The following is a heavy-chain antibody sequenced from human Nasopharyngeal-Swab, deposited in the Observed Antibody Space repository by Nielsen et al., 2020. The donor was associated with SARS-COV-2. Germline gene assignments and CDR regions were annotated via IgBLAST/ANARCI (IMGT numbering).Heavy chain of an antibody. CDR3: ARDQYYDSSGYYYYGMDV. CDR1: GFTFSSYW. J-gene: IGHJ6*02. Sequence: ESLKISCAASGFTFSSYWMSWVRQAPGKGLEWVANIKQDGSEKYYVDSVKGRFTISRDNAKNSLYLQMNSLRAEDTAVYYCARDQYYDSSGYYYYGMDVWGQGTTVTVSS. CDR2: IKQDGSEK. V-gene: IGHV3-7*01. D-gene: IGHD3-22*01.